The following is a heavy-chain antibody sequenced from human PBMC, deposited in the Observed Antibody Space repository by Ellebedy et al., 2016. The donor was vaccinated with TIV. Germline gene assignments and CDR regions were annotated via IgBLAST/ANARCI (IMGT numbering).Heavy chain of an antibody. CDR3: ASSHRLPLYYYYYYGMDV. J-gene: IGHJ6*02. CDR2: MNPNSGNT. V-gene: IGHV1-8*01. Sequence: AASVKVSCKASGYTFTSYDINWVRQATGQGLEWMGWMNPNSGNTGYAQKFQGRVTMTRNTSISTAYMELSSLRSEDTAVYYCASSHRLPLYYYYYYGMDVWGQGTTVTVSS. D-gene: IGHD2-2*01. CDR1: GYTFTSYD.